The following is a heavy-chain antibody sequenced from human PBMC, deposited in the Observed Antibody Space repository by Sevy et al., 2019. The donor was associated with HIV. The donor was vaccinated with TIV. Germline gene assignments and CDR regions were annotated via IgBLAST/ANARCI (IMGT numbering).Heavy chain of an antibody. CDR2: IYYSGST. J-gene: IGHJ5*02. D-gene: IGHD2-15*01. CDR3: AREEDIVVSGGSIIDP. CDR1: GGSISSGDYY. Sequence: SETLSLTCTVSGGSISSGDYYWSWIRQPPGKGLEWIGYIYYSGSTYYNPSLKSRVTISVDTSKNQFSLKLSSVTAADTAVYYCAREEDIVVSGGSIIDPWGQGTLVTVSS. V-gene: IGHV4-30-4*01.